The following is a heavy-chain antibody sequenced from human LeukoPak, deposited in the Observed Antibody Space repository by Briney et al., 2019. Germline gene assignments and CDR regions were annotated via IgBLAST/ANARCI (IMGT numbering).Heavy chain of an antibody. J-gene: IGHJ4*02. Sequence: GGSLRLSRAASGFTFSSHWMYWVRQAPGKGLEWVSTISGTGGTTYYADSVKGRFTISRDNSKNTLFLQFNSPRADDTAVYYCAKGRGTTVTAAANYWGQGTLVTVSS. D-gene: IGHD4-17*01. V-gene: IGHV3-23*01. CDR1: GFTFSSHW. CDR3: AKGRGTTVTAAANY. CDR2: ISGTGGTT.